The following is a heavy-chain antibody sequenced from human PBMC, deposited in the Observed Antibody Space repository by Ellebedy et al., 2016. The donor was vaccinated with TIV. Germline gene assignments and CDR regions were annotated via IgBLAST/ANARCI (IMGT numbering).Heavy chain of an antibody. CDR2: INHSGST. D-gene: IGHD3-10*01. CDR3: ACITMVRGRTGWFDP. CDR1: GGSFSGYY. J-gene: IGHJ5*02. Sequence: SETLSLTCAVYGGSFSGYYWSWIRQPPGKGLEWIGEINHSGSTNYNPSLKSRVTISVDTSKNQFSLKLSSVTAADTAVYYCACITMVRGRTGWFDPWGQGTLVTVSS. V-gene: IGHV4-34*01.